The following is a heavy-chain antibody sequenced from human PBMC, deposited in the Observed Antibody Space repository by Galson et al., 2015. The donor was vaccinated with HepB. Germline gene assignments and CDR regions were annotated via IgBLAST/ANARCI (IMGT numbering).Heavy chain of an antibody. CDR2: IIPIFGTA. V-gene: IGHV1-69*13. J-gene: IGHJ5*02. Sequence: SVKVSCKASGGTFSSYAISWVRQAPGQGLEWMGGIIPIFGTANYAQKFQGRVTITADESTSTAYMELSSLRSEDTAVYYCAREGPESPGMVATNWFDPWGQGTLVTVSS. CDR1: GGTFSSYA. D-gene: IGHD5-12*01. CDR3: AREGPESPGMVATNWFDP.